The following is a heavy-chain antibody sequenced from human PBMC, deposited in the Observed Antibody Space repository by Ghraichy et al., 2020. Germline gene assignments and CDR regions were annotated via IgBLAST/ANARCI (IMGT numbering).Heavy chain of an antibody. J-gene: IGHJ4*02. D-gene: IGHD3-22*01. V-gene: IGHV5-51*01. CDR1: GYSFTSYW. CDR3: ASALGYYYDSSGYYYY. Sequence: GESLNISCKGSGYSFTSYWIGWVRQMPGKGLEWMGIIYPGDSDTRYSPSFQGQVTISADKSISTAYLQWSSLKASNTAMYYCASALGYYYDSSGYYYYWGQGTLVTVSS. CDR2: IYPGDSDT.